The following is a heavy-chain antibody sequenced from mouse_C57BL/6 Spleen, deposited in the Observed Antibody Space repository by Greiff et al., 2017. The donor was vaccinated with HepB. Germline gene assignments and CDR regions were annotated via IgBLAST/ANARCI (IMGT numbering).Heavy chain of an antibody. CDR1: GFNIKDDY. V-gene: IGHV14-4*01. J-gene: IGHJ2*01. D-gene: IGHD1-1*01. Sequence: VQLQQSGAELVRPGASVKLSCTASGFNIKDDYMHWVKQRPEQGLEWIGWIDPENGDTEYASKFQGKATITADTSSNTAYLQLSSLTSEDTAVYYCTTGRLLLRGYFDYWGQGTTLTVSS. CDR3: TTGRLLLRGYFDY. CDR2: IDPENGDT.